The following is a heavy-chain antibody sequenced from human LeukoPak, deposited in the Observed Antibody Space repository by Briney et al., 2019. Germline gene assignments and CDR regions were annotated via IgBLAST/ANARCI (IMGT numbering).Heavy chain of an antibody. D-gene: IGHD5-12*01. Sequence: SETLSLTCTVSGGSISSYYWNWIRQPPGKGLEWIGYIYYSGSTNYNPSLKSRVTISVDTSKNEFSLKLSSVTAADTAVYYCARAGGYLLYFDSWGQGTLATVSS. CDR2: IYYSGST. V-gene: IGHV4-59*08. CDR1: GGSISSYY. J-gene: IGHJ4*02. CDR3: ARAGGYLLYFDS.